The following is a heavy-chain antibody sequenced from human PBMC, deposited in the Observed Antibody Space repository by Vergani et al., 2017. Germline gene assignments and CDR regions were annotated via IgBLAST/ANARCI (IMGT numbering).Heavy chain of an antibody. CDR1: GFTFSSYG. J-gene: IGHJ6*04. CDR2: ISYDGSNK. CDR3: AKDLMGLRYCSSTSCYALSLDF. Sequence: QVQLVESGGGVVQPGRSLRLSCAASGFTFSSYGMHWVRQAPGKGLEWVAVISYDGSNKYYADSVKGRFTISRDTSKNTLYLQMNSLRAEDTAVYYCAKDLMGLRYCSSTSCYALSLDFWGKGTTVTVSS. D-gene: IGHD2-2*01. V-gene: IGHV3-30*18.